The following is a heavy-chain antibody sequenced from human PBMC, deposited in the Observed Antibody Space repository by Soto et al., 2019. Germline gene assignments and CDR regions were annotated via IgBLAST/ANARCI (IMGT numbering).Heavy chain of an antibody. CDR1: GFTFSSYA. V-gene: IGHV3-23*01. CDR3: AKDAPEWELRPNYFDY. CDR2: ISGSGGST. Sequence: PGGSLRLSCAASGFTFSSYAMSWVRQAPGKGLEWVSAISGSGGSTYYADSVKGRFTISRDNSKNTLYLQMNSLRAEDTAVYYCAKDAPEWELRPNYFDYWGQGTLVTVSS. J-gene: IGHJ4*02. D-gene: IGHD1-26*01.